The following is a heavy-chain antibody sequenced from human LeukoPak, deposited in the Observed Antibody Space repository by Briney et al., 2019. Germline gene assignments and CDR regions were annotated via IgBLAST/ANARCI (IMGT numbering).Heavy chain of an antibody. CDR1: GFTFSSYA. CDR2: ISGSGNNT. D-gene: IGHD6-6*01. Sequence: GGSLRLSCEASGFTFSSYAMTWVRQAPGKGLEWVSVISGSGNNTYYADSVKGRFTISRDISKNALYLQMNSLRAEDTAVYYCAKGHTSSPYASNDYWGQGALVTVSS. J-gene: IGHJ4*02. V-gene: IGHV3-23*01. CDR3: AKGHTSSPYASNDY.